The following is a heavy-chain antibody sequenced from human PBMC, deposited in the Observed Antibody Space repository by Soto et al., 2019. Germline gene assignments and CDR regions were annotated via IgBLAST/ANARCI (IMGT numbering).Heavy chain of an antibody. J-gene: IGHJ4*02. V-gene: IGHV3-23*01. CDR1: GFTFSSSA. D-gene: IGHD6-13*01. Sequence: QPGVSLRLSCAASGFTFSSSAMSWVCQAPGKGLEWVSAISGSGGSTYYADSVKGRFTISRDNSKNTLYLQMNSLRAEDTAVYYCAKDYIAAALFDYWGQGTLVTVSS. CDR2: ISGSGGST. CDR3: AKDYIAAALFDY.